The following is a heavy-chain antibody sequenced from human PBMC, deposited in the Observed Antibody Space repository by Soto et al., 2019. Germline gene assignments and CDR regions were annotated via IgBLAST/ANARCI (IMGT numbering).Heavy chain of an antibody. CDR1: GFTFSSYW. D-gene: IGHD6-13*01. CDR3: ARVGSIAAAGNPDTYYYYYYGMDV. V-gene: IGHV3-74*01. CDR2: INSDGSST. Sequence: XGSLRLSCAAAGFTFSSYWMHWVRQAPGKGLVWVSRINSDGSSTSYADSVKGRFTISRDNAKNTLYLQMNSLRAEDTAVYYCARVGSIAAAGNPDTYYYYYYGMDVWGQGTTVTVSS. J-gene: IGHJ6*02.